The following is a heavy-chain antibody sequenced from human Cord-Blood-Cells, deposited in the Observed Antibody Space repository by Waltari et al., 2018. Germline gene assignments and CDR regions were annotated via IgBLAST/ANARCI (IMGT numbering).Heavy chain of an antibody. D-gene: IGHD6-13*01. V-gene: IGHV4-34*01. CDR3: ARGVIAAAATDAFDI. CDR2: INHSGSP. CDR1: GGSFSGYY. Sequence: QVQLQQWGAGLLKPSETLSLTCAVYGGSFSGYYWSWIRQPPGKGLEWIGEINHSGSPNYNPSLKSRVTISVDTSKNQFSLKLSSVTAADTAVYYCARGVIAAAATDAFDIWDQGTMVTVSS. J-gene: IGHJ3*02.